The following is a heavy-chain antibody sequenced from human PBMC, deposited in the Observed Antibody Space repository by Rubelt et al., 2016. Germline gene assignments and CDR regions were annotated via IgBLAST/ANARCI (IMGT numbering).Heavy chain of an antibody. D-gene: IGHD1-26*01. V-gene: IGHV1-18*01. J-gene: IGHJ4*02. Sequence: QVQLVQSGAEVKKPGASVKVSCKASGYTFTTYGINWVRQAPGQGLEWMGWISAYNGNTNHAQKLQGRVTMTTETSTSTAYMGLRSLRSDDTAVYYCAREAYSGRYPLIDYWGQGTLVTVSS. CDR2: ISAYNGNT. CDR1: GYTFTTYG. CDR3: AREAYSGRYPLIDY.